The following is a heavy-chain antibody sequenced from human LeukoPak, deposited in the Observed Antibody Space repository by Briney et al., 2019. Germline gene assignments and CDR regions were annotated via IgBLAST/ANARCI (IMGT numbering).Heavy chain of an antibody. J-gene: IGHJ4*02. V-gene: IGHV3-53*01. CDR2: IYSGGST. CDR1: GFTVSTNY. CDR3: ARSELPVASFDY. Sequence: GGSLRLSCAASGFTVSTNYMSWVRQALGKGLEWVSVIYSGGSTYYADSVKGRFIISRDNSKNTLYLQMNSLRVEDTAVYYCARSELPVASFDYWGQGTLVTVSS. D-gene: IGHD2-2*01.